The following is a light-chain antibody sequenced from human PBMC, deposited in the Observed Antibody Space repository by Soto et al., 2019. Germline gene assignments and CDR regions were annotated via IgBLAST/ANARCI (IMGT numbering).Light chain of an antibody. J-gene: IGKJ1*01. Sequence: EIVLTQSPGTLSLSPGERATLSCRVSQSVSSSYLAWYQQKPGQAPRLLIYGASSRATGIPDRFSGSGSGADFTLTISRLEPEDVAVYYCQQYGSSPWTFDQGTKVEIK. CDR1: QSVSSSY. CDR3: QQYGSSPWT. V-gene: IGKV3-20*01. CDR2: GAS.